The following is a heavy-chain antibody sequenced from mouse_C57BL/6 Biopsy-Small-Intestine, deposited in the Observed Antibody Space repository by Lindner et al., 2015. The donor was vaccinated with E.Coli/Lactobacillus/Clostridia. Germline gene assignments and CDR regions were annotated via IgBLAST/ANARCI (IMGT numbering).Heavy chain of an antibody. V-gene: IGHV1-22*01. Sequence: SVKVSCKASGYSFTDYYIHWVRQAPGQGLEWMGWINPNSGGTTSAQKFQGRVTMTRDTSITTAYMDLSGLTSDDTAVYYCAREVVAPAPDGSWYGPWGQGTLVTVSS. CDR1: GYSFTDYY. J-gene: IGHJ4*01. CDR2: INPNSGGT. CDR3: AREVVAPAPDGSWYGP. D-gene: IGHD1-2*01.